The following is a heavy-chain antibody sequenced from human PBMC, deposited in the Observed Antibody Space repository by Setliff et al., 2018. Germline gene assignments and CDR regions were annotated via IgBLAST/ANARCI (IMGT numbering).Heavy chain of an antibody. J-gene: IGHJ5*02. CDR3: ARDPGPDWAYNYFDP. CDR2: INPNSGGT. Sequence: AASVKVSCKASGYTFTGYYMNWVRQAPGQGLEWMGWINPNSGGTTYKDKFRGRVTMTSDTSISTAYMELSSLTSDDTAVYYCARDPGPDWAYNYFDPWGQGTLVTVSS. D-gene: IGHD3-9*01. CDR1: GYTFTGYY. V-gene: IGHV1-2*02.